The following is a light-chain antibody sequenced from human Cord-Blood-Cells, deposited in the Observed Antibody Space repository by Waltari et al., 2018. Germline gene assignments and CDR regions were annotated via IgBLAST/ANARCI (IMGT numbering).Light chain of an antibody. CDR1: SSDVRGYNF. V-gene: IGLV2-14*01. J-gene: IGLJ3*02. CDR2: DGS. Sequence: QSALTQPASVSGSPGQSITISSTGPSSDVRGYNFFSWYQQQPGKAPKLMIYDGSNRPSGVSNRFSGSKSGNTASLTISGLQAEDEADYYCSSYTSSSTWVFGGGTKLTVL. CDR3: SSYTSSSTWV.